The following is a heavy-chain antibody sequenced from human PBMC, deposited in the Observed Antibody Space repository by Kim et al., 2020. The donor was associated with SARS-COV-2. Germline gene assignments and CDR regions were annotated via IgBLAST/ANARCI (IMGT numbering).Heavy chain of an antibody. CDR1: GGSISSGGYY. CDR3: ASGYPGEPLDY. Sequence: SETLSLTCTVSGGSISSGGYYWSWIRQHPGKGLEWIGYIYYSGSTYYNSSLKSRVTISVDTSKNQFSLKLSSVTAADTAVYYCASGYPGEPLDYWGQGTLVTVSS. J-gene: IGHJ4*02. D-gene: IGHD5-18*01. CDR2: IYYSGST. V-gene: IGHV4-31*03.